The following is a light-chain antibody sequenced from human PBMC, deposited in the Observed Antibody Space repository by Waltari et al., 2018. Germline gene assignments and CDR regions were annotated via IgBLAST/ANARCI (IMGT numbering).Light chain of an antibody. CDR2: EDS. J-gene: IGLJ1*01. CDR1: KWGDKF. Sequence: SYELTQPPSVSVSPGQTASITCSGDKWGDKFACWYQQKPGQSPVMVIYEDSKRPSGIPERFSGSNSGNTATLTISGTQAMDEADCYCQAWDSSTYVFGTGTKVTVL. CDR3: QAWDSSTYV. V-gene: IGLV3-1*01.